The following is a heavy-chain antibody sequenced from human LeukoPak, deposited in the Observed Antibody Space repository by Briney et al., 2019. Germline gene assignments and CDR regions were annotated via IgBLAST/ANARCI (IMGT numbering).Heavy chain of an antibody. J-gene: IGHJ4*02. D-gene: IGHD4-23*01. CDR1: GFTFITYS. CDR3: ARGARWAYYFDY. V-gene: IGHV3-48*04. CDR2: ISSSSSTI. Sequence: GGSLRLSCAASGFTFITYSMNWVRQAPGKGLEWVSYISSSSSTIYYTDSVKGRFTISRDNANNSVFLQMNNLGAEDSAIYYCARGARWAYYFDYWGQGSLVTVSS.